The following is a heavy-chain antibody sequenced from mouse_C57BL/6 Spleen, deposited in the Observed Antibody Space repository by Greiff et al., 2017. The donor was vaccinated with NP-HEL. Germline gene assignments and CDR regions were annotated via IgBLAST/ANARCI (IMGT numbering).Heavy chain of an antibody. V-gene: IGHV1-61*01. Sequence: QVQLQQPGTELVKPGASVKLSCKASGYTFTSYWMHWVKQRPGQGLEWIGNIYPSDSETHYNQKFKDKATLTVDKSSSTAYMQLSSLTSEDSAVYYCARRSNWDLYAMDYWGQGTSVTVSS. CDR2: IYPSDSET. CDR3: ARRSNWDLYAMDY. CDR1: GYTFTSYW. J-gene: IGHJ4*01. D-gene: IGHD4-1*01.